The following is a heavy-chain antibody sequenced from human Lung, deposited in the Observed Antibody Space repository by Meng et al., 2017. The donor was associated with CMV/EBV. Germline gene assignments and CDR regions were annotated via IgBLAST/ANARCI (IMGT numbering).Heavy chain of an antibody. CDR1: GASTTNHNW. CDR3: LRRSGGSV. D-gene: IGHD3-10*01. Sequence: QVQLRESGPALVKPSETLSLTCAVSGASTTNHNWWARVRQPPGKGLEWIGEIPHRGSSAYNPSLKSRVSMSIDKSKNQFSLKLTSVTAADTAVYHCLRRSGGSVWGQGTLVTVSS. CDR2: IPHRGSS. V-gene: IGHV4-4*02. J-gene: IGHJ1*01.